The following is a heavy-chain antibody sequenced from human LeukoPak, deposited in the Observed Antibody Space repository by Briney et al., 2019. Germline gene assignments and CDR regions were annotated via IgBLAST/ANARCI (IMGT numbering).Heavy chain of an antibody. D-gene: IGHD3-3*01. J-gene: IGHJ5*02. CDR1: GGSFSGYY. V-gene: IGHV4-34*01. CDR2: INHSGST. Sequence: SETLSLTCAVYGGSFSGYYWSWIRQPPGKGLEWIGEINHSGSTNYNPSLKSRVTISVDTSKNQFSLKLSSVTAADTAVYYCARITIFGVVINRGWFDPWGQGTLVTVSS. CDR3: ARITIFGVVINRGWFDP.